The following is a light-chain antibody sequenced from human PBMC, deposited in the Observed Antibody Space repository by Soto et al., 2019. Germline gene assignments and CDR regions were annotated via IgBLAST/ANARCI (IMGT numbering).Light chain of an antibody. CDR1: QSVSSD. CDR3: QQYNNWTRT. Sequence: EIVLTLSPATLSLPPGERATLSCRASQSVSSDLAWYHKKPGQDPRLLIYGASTRATGIPARFSGSGSGTEFTLTINRLQSEDFAVYYCQQYNNWTRTFGQGTKVDIK. CDR2: GAS. V-gene: IGKV3-15*01. J-gene: IGKJ1*01.